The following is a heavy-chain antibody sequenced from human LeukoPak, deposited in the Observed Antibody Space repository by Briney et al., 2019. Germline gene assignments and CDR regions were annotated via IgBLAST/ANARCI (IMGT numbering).Heavy chain of an antibody. CDR2: VYYSGST. V-gene: IGHV4-59*01. D-gene: IGHD6-13*01. CDR3: ARVYYSSSYDYWYFDL. J-gene: IGHJ2*01. Sequence: SETLSLTCTVSGDFITAYYWSWIRQPPGKGLEWIGYVYYSGSTEYNPSLKSRVTISVDTSKNQFSLKLSSVTAADTAVYYCARVYYSSSYDYWYFDLWGRGTLVTVSS. CDR1: GDFITAYY.